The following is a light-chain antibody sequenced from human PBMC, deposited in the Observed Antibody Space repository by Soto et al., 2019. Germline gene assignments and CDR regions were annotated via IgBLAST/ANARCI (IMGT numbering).Light chain of an antibody. CDR3: QQYNVWPLT. Sequence: EIVMTQSAATLSVSPGERATLSCRPSQSVGSNLAWYQQKPGQAPRLLIYGASTRATGIPARFSGSGSGTEFTLTIGSLQSEDFAVYYCQQYNVWPLTFGGGTKVDIK. J-gene: IGKJ4*01. V-gene: IGKV3-15*01. CDR1: QSVGSN. CDR2: GAS.